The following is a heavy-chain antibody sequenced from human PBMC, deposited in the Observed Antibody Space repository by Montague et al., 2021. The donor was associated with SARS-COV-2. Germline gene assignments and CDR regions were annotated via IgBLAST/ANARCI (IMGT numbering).Heavy chain of an antibody. CDR2: TFYRSAWNY. V-gene: IGHV6-1*01. CDR1: GDSVSRNDIA. D-gene: IGHD7-27*01. Sequence: CAISGDSVSRNDIAWNWFRQSPSRGLEWLGRTFYRSAWNYHYADSVKSRITIDPDTSKNQVSLQLRSVTPEDTAVYFCARVRHLGRGTDVWGQGTTVTVSS. J-gene: IGHJ6*02. CDR3: ARVRHLGRGTDV.